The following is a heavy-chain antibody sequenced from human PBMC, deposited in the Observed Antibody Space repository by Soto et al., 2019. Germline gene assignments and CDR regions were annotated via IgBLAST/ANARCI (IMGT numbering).Heavy chain of an antibody. Sequence: SETLSLTCAVYGGSFSGYYWSWIRQPPGKGLEWIGEINHSGSTNYNPSLKSPVTISVDTSMNQFSLKLSSVTAADTAVYYCAREGVDSSSWPTYYYYYMDVWGKGTTVTVSS. CDR2: INHSGST. D-gene: IGHD6-13*01. V-gene: IGHV4-34*01. CDR1: GGSFSGYY. CDR3: AREGVDSSSWPTYYYYYMDV. J-gene: IGHJ6*03.